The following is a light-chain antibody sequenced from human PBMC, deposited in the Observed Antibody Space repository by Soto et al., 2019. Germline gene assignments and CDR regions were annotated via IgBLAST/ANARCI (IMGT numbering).Light chain of an antibody. V-gene: IGKV1-6*01. CDR3: LQDYNYPWT. CDR2: AAS. J-gene: IGKJ1*01. Sequence: TQSPVTLSLSPGESATLSCRASQSVNNNYLAWYQQKPGIAPKLLIYAASSLQSGVPSRFSGSGSGTDFTLTITSLQPEAFATYYCLQDYNYPWTFGQGTKVEI. CDR1: QSVNNN.